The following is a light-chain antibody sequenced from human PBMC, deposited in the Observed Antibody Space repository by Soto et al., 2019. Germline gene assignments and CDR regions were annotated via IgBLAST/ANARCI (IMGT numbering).Light chain of an antibody. CDR2: EVS. V-gene: IGLV2-14*01. CDR3: SSFTSATTLYV. CDR1: SSDVGAYKY. J-gene: IGLJ1*01. Sequence: QSVLTQPASVSGSPGQSITISCAGTSSDVGAYKYVSWYQQNPGKAPQPIIYEVSSRPSGVSNRFSGSKSGNTASLTISGLQAEDEADYYCSSFTSATTLYVFGSGTKVTVL.